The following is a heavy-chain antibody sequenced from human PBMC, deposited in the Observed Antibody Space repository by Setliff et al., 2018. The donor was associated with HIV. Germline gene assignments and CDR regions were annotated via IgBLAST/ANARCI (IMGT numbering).Heavy chain of an antibody. CDR1: GGSIDSGNYD. CDR2: IYTSGST. V-gene: IGHV4-61*02. CDR3: VRSGCNGNICYDSRGWLDS. J-gene: IGHJ5*01. D-gene: IGHD5-12*01. Sequence: SETLSLTCTVSGGSIDSGNYDWNWVRQPGGKGLEWIGRIYTSGSTKYSPTFESRVTMSLDTSKNQFSLNLRSVTAADTALYYCVRSGCNGNICYDSRGWLDSWGQGTQVTVSS.